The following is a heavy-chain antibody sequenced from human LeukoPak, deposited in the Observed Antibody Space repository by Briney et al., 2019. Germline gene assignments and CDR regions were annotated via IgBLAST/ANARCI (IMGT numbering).Heavy chain of an antibody. J-gene: IGHJ5*02. CDR3: ARAYLRRYSLVPPHH. CDR2: IYYSGST. Sequence: SETLSLTCTVSGGSISSYYWSWIRQPPGKGLEWIGYIYYSGSTNYNPSLKSRVTISVDTSKNQFSLKLSSVTAADTAVYYCARAYLRRYSLVPPHHWGQGTLVTVSS. CDR1: GGSISSYY. V-gene: IGHV4-59*12. D-gene: IGHD3-16*02.